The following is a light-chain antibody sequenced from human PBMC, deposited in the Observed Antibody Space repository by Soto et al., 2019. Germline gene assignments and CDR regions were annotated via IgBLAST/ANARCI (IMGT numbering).Light chain of an antibody. CDR1: QSVTRNY. CDR2: VAS. V-gene: IGKV3-20*01. Sequence: EIVLTQSPGTLSLSPGERASLSCRASQSVTRNYLAWYQQKPGQAPRLLMYVASTRATGIPDRFSGSGSGTDFTLTISKLAPEDFAVYYCQQYGSSRTFGQGTKVEIK. CDR3: QQYGSSRT. J-gene: IGKJ1*01.